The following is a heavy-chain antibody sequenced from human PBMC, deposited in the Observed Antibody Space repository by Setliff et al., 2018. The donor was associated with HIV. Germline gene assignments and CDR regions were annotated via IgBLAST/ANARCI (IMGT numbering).Heavy chain of an antibody. V-gene: IGHV1-2*06. CDR1: GYTFTGYY. Sequence: GASVKVSCKASGYTFTGYYMHWVRQAPGQGLEWMGRISPDSAVRNYAQKFQGRVTMTSDASIATAYMEVTRLTSDDTAVYYCARGQGPVDYWGQGMLVTVSS. J-gene: IGHJ4*02. CDR2: ISPDSAVR. CDR3: ARGQGPVDY.